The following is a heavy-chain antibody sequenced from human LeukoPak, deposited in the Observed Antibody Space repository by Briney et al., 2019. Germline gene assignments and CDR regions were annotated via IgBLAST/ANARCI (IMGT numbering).Heavy chain of an antibody. CDR1: GGSISSSDYY. Sequence: PSETLSLTCTVSGGSISSSDYYWGWIRQPPGQGLEWIGIIYYSGSTYYNPSLKSRVTISVDTSKNQFSLKLSSVTAADTAVYYCARPYSYGLHYYYYMDVWGKGTTVTISS. V-gene: IGHV4-39*01. CDR2: IYYSGST. D-gene: IGHD5-18*01. J-gene: IGHJ6*03. CDR3: ARPYSYGLHYYYYMDV.